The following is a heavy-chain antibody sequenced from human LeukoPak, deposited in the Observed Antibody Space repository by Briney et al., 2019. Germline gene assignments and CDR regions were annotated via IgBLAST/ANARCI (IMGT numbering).Heavy chain of an antibody. J-gene: IGHJ6*03. D-gene: IGHD6-13*01. Sequence: PSETLSLTCTVSGGSISSYYWSWIRQPAGKGLEWIGRIYTSGSTNYNPSLKSRVTMSVDTSKNQFSLKLSSVTAADTAVYYCARTLRVIAAAGLYYYYYMDVWGKGTTVTVSS. V-gene: IGHV4-4*07. CDR2: IYTSGST. CDR1: GGSISSYY. CDR3: ARTLRVIAAAGLYYYYYMDV.